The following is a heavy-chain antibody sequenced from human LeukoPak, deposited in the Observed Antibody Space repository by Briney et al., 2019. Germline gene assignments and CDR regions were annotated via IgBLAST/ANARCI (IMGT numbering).Heavy chain of an antibody. V-gene: IGHV1-46*01. CDR2: INPSGGST. Sequence: ASVKVSCKASGYTFASYYIHWVRQAPGQELEWMGIINPSGGSTSYAQKFQGRVTMTRDTSTSTVYMELSSLRSEDTAVYYCARVGGDSSGFDYWGQGTLVTVSS. CDR3: ARVGGDSSGFDY. D-gene: IGHD3-22*01. CDR1: GYTFASYY. J-gene: IGHJ4*02.